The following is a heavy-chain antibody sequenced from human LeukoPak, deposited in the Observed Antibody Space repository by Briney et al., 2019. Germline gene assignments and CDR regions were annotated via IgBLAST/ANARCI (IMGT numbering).Heavy chain of an antibody. CDR2: IRFDESDK. V-gene: IGHV3-30*02. D-gene: IGHD6-13*01. J-gene: IGHJ3*01. CDR3: AKEPQVVAPGYMSG. Sequence: PGGSLRLSCAASGFTFSNYGMHWIRQAPGKGLEWVAFIRFDESDKYYADSVKGRFTISRDNSKKTLYLQMNSLRAEDTAVYYCAKEPQVVAPGYMSGWGQGTMVTVSS. CDR1: GFTFSNYG.